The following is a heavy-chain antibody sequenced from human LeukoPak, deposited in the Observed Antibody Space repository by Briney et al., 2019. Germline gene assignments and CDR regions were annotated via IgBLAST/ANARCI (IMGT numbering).Heavy chain of an antibody. J-gene: IGHJ3*02. D-gene: IGHD5-18*01. CDR2: ISYDGSNK. CDR3: AKGLRGYSYGSRDAFDI. Sequence: GRSLRLSCAASGFTFSSYAMHWVRQAPGKGLEWVAVISYDGSNKYYADSVKGRFTISRDNSKNTLYLQMNSLRAEDTAVYYCAKGLRGYSYGSRDAFDIWGQGTMVTVSS. V-gene: IGHV3-30-3*01. CDR1: GFTFSSYA.